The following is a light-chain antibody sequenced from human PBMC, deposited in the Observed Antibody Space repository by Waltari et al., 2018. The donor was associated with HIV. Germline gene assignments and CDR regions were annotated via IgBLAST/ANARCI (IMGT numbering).Light chain of an antibody. CDR1: NIGSKS. V-gene: IGLV3-21*02. CDR2: DAI. J-gene: IGLJ2*01. Sequence: SYVPTQPPSVSVAPGQTARITCGGTNIGSKSVHWYQQKPGQAPLLVIYDAIGRPPGIPERFSGSNSGNTATLTISRVEAGDEADYYCQVWDSSSDHLFGGGTKVTVL. CDR3: QVWDSSSDHL.